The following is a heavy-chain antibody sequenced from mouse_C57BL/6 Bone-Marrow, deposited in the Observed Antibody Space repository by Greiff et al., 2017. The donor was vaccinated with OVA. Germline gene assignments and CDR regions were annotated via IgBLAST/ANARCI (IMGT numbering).Heavy chain of an antibody. V-gene: IGHV1-53*01. Sequence: QVQLQQPGTELVKPGASVKLSCKASGYTFTSYWMHWVKQRPGQGLEWIGNINPSNGGTNYNEKFKSKATLTVDKSYNTAYMQLSSLKSEDSAVDYCARSDYSNISWFAYWGQGTLVTVSA. CDR3: ARSDYSNISWFAY. J-gene: IGHJ3*01. D-gene: IGHD2-5*01. CDR1: GYTFTSYW. CDR2: INPSNGGT.